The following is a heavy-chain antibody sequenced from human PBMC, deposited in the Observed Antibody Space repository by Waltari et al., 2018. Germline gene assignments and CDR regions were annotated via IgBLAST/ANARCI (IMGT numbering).Heavy chain of an antibody. D-gene: IGHD2-2*01. CDR2: IIPIFGTA. J-gene: IGHJ4*02. CDR1: GGTFSSYA. V-gene: IGHV1-69*05. CDR3: ARDGGVVVPIDY. Sequence: QVQLVQSGPEVKKPVSSVKVSCKASGGTFSSYAISWVRQAPGQGLEWMGRIIPIFGTANYAQKFQGRVTMTRDTSISTAYMELSRLRSDDTAVYYCARDGGVVVPIDYWGQGTLVTVSS.